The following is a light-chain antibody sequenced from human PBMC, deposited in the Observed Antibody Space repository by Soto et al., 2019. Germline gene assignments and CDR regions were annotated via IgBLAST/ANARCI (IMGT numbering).Light chain of an antibody. J-gene: IGLJ2*01. CDR1: SSKIGAGYD. CDR3: QSYDSSLV. Sequence: QSVLTQPPSVSGAPGQRVTISCTGSSSKIGAGYDVHWYQQLPGTAPKLLIYGNSNRPSGVPDRFSGSKSGTSASLAITGLQAEDEADYYCQSYDSSLVFGGGTKVTVL. CDR2: GNS. V-gene: IGLV1-40*01.